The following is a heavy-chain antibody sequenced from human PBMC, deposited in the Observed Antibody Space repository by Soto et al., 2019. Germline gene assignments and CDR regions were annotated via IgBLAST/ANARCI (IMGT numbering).Heavy chain of an antibody. D-gene: IGHD2-2*01. J-gene: IGHJ6*02. CDR3: ARYCSSTSCHGYYYYYGMDV. V-gene: IGHV3-72*01. CDR1: GFTFSDHY. CDR2: TASKDESYTT. Sequence: PGGSLRLSCAASGFTFSDHYMDWVRQAPGKGLEWVGRTASKDESYTTGYAASVKGRFTVSRGDSKSTLFLQMNSLRTEDTAVYYCARYCSSTSCHGYYYYYGMDVWGQGTTVTVSS.